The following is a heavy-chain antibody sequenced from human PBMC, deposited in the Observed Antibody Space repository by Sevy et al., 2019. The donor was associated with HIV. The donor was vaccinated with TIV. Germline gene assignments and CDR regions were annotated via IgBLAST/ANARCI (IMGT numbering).Heavy chain of an antibody. CDR2: INHSGST. J-gene: IGHJ5*02. D-gene: IGHD2-15*01. CDR3: ARGGVLGYCSGGSCYSFYWFDP. Sequence: SETLSLTCAVYGGSFSGYYWSWIRQPPGKGLEWIGEINHSGSTNYNPSLKSRVTISVDTSKNQFSPKLSSVTAADTAVYYCARGGVLGYCSGGSCYSFYWFDPWGQGTLVTVSS. CDR1: GGSFSGYY. V-gene: IGHV4-34*01.